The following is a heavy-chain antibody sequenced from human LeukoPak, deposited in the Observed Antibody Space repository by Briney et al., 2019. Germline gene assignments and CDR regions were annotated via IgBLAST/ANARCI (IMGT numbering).Heavy chain of an antibody. CDR3: ARAGGSGWYYYFDY. V-gene: IGHV1-2*02. CDR1: GYTFTGYY. CDR2: INPNSGGT. Sequence: ASVKVSCKASGYTFTGYYMHWVRQAPGQGLEWMGWINPNSGGTNYAQKFQGRVTMTRDTSISTAYMELSRLRSDDTAVYYCARAGGSGWYYYFDYWGQGTLVTVSS. D-gene: IGHD6-19*01. J-gene: IGHJ4*02.